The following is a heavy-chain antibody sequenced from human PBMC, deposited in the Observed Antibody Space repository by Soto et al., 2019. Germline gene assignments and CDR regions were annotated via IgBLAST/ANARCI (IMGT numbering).Heavy chain of an antibody. V-gene: IGHV4-30-2*01. J-gene: IGHJ4*02. CDR3: ARVMYYSSTSCPHVFYY. D-gene: IGHD2-2*01. CDR1: GGSIRRGGYS. Sequence: SETLSLTCAVSGGSIRRGGYSWSWIRQPPGKGLEWIGYIYHSGSTYYNPSLKSRVTISVDRSKNQFSLKLSSVTAADTAVYYCARVMYYSSTSCPHVFYYSGQRTLVIVSS. CDR2: IYHSGST.